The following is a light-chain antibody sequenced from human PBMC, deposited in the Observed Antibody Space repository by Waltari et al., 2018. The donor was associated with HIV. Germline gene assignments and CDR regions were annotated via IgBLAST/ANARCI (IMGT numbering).Light chain of an antibody. CDR1: SSNIGSNN. J-gene: IGLJ2*01. CDR3: AAWDDSLNGPV. Sequence: QSVLTQPPSASGTPGQRVIISCSGSSSNIGSNNMNWFQQLPGTAPKVLLYVKNQRPSGVPDRFSGSKSGTSASLAISGLQSEDEADYYCAAWDDSLNGPVFGGGTKLTVL. CDR2: VKN. V-gene: IGLV1-44*01.